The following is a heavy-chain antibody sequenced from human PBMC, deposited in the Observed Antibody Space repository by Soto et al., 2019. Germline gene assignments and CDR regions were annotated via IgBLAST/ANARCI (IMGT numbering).Heavy chain of an antibody. CDR1: GLTFSSYA. Sequence: QVQLVESGGGVVQPGRSLSLSCATSGLTFSSYARNWVRQAPGNGLEWVAVIAYDGSNKNYADSVKGRFTISRDNSKKTGDLQMNNLGSEERSVYYCARDGVGVVRAAIGFDAWGQGTLVTVSS. D-gene: IGHD2-2*01. CDR3: ARDGVGVVRAAIGFDA. V-gene: IGHV3-30-3*01. J-gene: IGHJ4*02. CDR2: IAYDGSNK.